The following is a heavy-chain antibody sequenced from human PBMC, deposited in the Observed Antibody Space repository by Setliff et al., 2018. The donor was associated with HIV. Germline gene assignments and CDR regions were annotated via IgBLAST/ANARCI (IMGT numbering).Heavy chain of an antibody. CDR2: ISASGSTI. CDR1: GFTFSSYE. J-gene: IGHJ4*02. Sequence: GGSLRLSCAASGFTFSSYEMNWVRQAPGKGLEWVAYISASGSTIYYTDSVKGRFTISRDNAKNSLYLQMNSLRAEDTAVYFCARDVAVAGTEFWGQGTLVTVSS. V-gene: IGHV3-48*03. CDR3: ARDVAVAGTEF. D-gene: IGHD6-19*01.